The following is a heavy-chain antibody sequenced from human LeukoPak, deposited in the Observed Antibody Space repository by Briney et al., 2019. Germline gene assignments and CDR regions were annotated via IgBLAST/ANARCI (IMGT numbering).Heavy chain of an antibody. J-gene: IGHJ4*02. CDR1: GGSISSSSYY. Sequence: SETLSLTCTVSGGSISSSSYYWGWIRQPPGKGLEWIGSIYYSGSTDYNPSLKSRVTVSIDASKNQFSLRLRSVTAADTAVYYCARAAIGSNSEFDYWGQGTLVTVSS. CDR2: IYYSGST. V-gene: IGHV4-39*07. D-gene: IGHD4-23*01. CDR3: ARAAIGSNSEFDY.